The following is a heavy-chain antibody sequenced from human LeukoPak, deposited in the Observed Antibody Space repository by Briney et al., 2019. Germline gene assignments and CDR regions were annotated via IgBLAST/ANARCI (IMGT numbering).Heavy chain of an antibody. CDR3: AEDWMFRIAVAVFDY. CDR2: ISGSGGST. D-gene: IGHD6-19*01. CDR1: GFTFSSYA. V-gene: IGHV3-23*01. Sequence: GGSLRLSCAASGFTFSSYAMSWVRQAPGKGLEWVSGISGSGGSTYYADSVKGRFTISRDNFKNTLYLQMNSLRAEDTAVYYCAEDWMFRIAVAVFDYWGQGTLVTVSS. J-gene: IGHJ4*02.